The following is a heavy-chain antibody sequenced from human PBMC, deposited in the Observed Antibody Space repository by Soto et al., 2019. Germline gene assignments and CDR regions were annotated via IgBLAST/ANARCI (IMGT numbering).Heavy chain of an antibody. CDR2: IYYSGST. CDR1: GGSVSSGSYY. V-gene: IGHV4-61*01. D-gene: IGHD3-10*01. J-gene: IGHJ6*02. Sequence: SETMSLTCTVSGGSVSSGSYYWSWIRQPPGKGLEWIGYIYYSGSTNYNPSLKSRVTISVDTSKNQFSLKLSSVTAADTAVYYCSIKARYYGSGSPGYYGMDVWRQGTTVTVSS. CDR3: SIKARYYGSGSPGYYGMDV.